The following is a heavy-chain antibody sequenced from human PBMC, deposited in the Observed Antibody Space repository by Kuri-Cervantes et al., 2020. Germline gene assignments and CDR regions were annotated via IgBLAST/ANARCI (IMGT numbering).Heavy chain of an antibody. J-gene: IGHJ5*02. D-gene: IGHD2-15*01. V-gene: IGHV4-34*01. CDR3: ARGTRRGAVLRYCSGGSCRNWFDP. Sequence: ESLKISCAVYGGSFSGYYWSWIRQPPGKGLEWIGSIYYSGTTYYNSSFKSRVTISVDTSKNQFSLKLSSVTAADTAVYYCARGTRRGAVLRYCSGGSCRNWFDPWGQGTLVTVSS. CDR2: IYYSGTT. CDR1: GGSFSGYY.